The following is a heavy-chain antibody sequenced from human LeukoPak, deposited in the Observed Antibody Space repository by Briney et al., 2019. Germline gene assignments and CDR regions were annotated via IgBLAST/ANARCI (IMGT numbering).Heavy chain of an antibody. Sequence: PGGSLRLSCAASGFIVSSEYMSWVRQAPGKGLEWVSAISGSGGSTYYADSVKGRFTISRDNSKNTLYLQMNSLRAEDTAVYYCAKAVGFWDFDLWGRGTLVTVSS. V-gene: IGHV3-23*01. D-gene: IGHD1-26*01. CDR3: AKAVGFWDFDL. CDR2: ISGSGGST. J-gene: IGHJ2*01. CDR1: GFIVSSEY.